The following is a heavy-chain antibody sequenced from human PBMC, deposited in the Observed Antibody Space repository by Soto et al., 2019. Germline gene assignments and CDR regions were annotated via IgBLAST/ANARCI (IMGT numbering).Heavy chain of an antibody. V-gene: IGHV1-18*01. CDR1: AYTFTSYG. D-gene: IGHD3-3*01. CDR3: ASEAATIFGVVIIGGLDR. CDR2: IRAYNRYT. Sequence: GAPAKASCRASAYTFTSYGISWVRQTPGQGFEWMGWIRAYNRYTNYAQKLQGRVTMTTESSTSTAYMELRSLRSDDTAACYWASEAATIFGVVIIGGLDRWGQGTQVLASS. J-gene: IGHJ5*02.